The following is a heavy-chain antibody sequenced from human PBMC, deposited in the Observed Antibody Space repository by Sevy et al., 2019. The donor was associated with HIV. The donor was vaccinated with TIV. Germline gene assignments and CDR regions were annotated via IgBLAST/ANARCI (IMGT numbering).Heavy chain of an antibody. CDR2: IYYSGST. CDR3: AREPRACYDYYYGMDV. CDR1: GGSISSYY. Sequence: SETLSLTCTVSGGSISSYYWSWIRQPPGKGLEWIGYIYYSGSTNYNPSLKSRVTISVDTSKNQFSLKLSSVTAADTAVYYCAREPRACYDYYYGMDVWGQGTTVTVSS. J-gene: IGHJ6*02. V-gene: IGHV4-59*01.